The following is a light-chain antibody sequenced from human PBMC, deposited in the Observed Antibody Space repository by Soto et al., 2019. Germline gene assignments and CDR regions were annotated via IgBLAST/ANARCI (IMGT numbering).Light chain of an antibody. CDR3: QQDCSTPGT. V-gene: IGKV3-20*01. CDR2: GAS. Sequence: DTISYMNSQSVTRNYLAWYQQKPGQAPRLLIFGASIRDTGIPDRFSGRGSGAVFTLTISRLEPEECAVDYCQQDCSTPGTFGPGTKVDIK. J-gene: IGKJ1*01. CDR1: QSVTRNY.